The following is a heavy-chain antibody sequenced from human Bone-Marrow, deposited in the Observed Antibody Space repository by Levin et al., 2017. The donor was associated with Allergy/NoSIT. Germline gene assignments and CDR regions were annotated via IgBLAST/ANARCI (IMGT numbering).Heavy chain of an antibody. CDR3: ARDTTPSYFDY. CDR2: VYSSWST. V-gene: IGHV4-61*02. D-gene: IGHD1-14*01. CDR1: RGSITSGAYY. Sequence: SQTLSLTCTVSRGSITSGAYYWTWIRQPAGKRLEWIGRVYSSWSTKYNPSLQSRVTISLDTSKNQFSLNLSSVTAADTAIYYGARDTTPSYFDYWGQGILVTVSS. J-gene: IGHJ4*02.